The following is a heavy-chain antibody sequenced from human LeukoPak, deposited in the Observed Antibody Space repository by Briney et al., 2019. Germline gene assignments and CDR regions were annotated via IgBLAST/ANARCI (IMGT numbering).Heavy chain of an antibody. CDR2: INHSGST. CDR3: ARRLGSWYNYYYMDV. J-gene: IGHJ6*03. D-gene: IGHD6-13*01. V-gene: IGHV4-34*01. CDR1: GGSFSGYY. Sequence: SETLSLTCAVYGGSFSGYYWSWIRQPPGKGLEWIGEINHSGSTNYNPSLKSRVTISVDTSKNQFSLKLSSVTAADTAVYYCARRLGSWYNYYYMDVWGKGTTVTISS.